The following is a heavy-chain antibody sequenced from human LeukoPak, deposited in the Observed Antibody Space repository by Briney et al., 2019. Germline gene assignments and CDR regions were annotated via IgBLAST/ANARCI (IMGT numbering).Heavy chain of an antibody. CDR2: IRYDGSNE. V-gene: IGHV3-30*02. J-gene: IGHJ6*03. CDR3: AKEGYYYLDV. Sequence: PGGSLRLSCGASGFTFNTYGMHWVRQPPGKGLEWVAFIRYDGSNECYADSVKGRFTISRDNSKNTLYLQMNSLRPEDTAVYYCAKEGYYYLDVWGEGTTVTISS. CDR1: GFTFNTYG.